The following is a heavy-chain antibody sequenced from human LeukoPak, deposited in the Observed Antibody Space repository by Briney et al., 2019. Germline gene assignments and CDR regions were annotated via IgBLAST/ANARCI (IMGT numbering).Heavy chain of an antibody. J-gene: IGHJ1*01. CDR1: GYSFTSHW. V-gene: IGHV5-51*07. D-gene: IGHD2-15*01. Sequence: GESLKISCKGSGYSFTSHWIGWVHQMPGKGLERMGIIYPGDSDTRYSPSFQGQVTISADKSISTAYLQWSSLKASDTAMYYCARPFDMAATEYFQHWGQGTLVTVSS. CDR3: ARPFDMAATEYFQH. CDR2: IYPGDSDT.